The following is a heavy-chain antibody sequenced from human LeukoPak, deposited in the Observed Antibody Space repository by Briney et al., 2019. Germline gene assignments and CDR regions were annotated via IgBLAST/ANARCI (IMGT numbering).Heavy chain of an antibody. D-gene: IGHD2-15*01. CDR3: ARDQRPSCLGGVCYSGDY. CDR2: IVPIIGTA. Sequence: ASVKVSCKASGGTFHSYIVTWVRQAPGQGLEWMGGIVPIIGTANYAQKFQGRVTITADDSTSTAYMELRSLRSEDTAIYYCARDQRPSCLGGVCYSGDYWGQGTLVTVTS. V-gene: IGHV1-69*13. J-gene: IGHJ4*02. CDR1: GGTFHSYI.